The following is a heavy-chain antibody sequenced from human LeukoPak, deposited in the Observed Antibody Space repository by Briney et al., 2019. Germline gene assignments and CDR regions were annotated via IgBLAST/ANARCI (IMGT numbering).Heavy chain of an antibody. Sequence: AAVKVSLKVSGYTLTELSMHWVRPAPGKGVEWVGGFDPEEGETLYAQKFQGRDTMTEDTSTHTAYVEPGSLRVEHTAVSYCGTRYWVSSTDFYYWGQGTLVTVSS. V-gene: IGHV1-24*01. CDR1: GYTLTELS. CDR3: GTRYWVSSTDFYY. J-gene: IGHJ4*02. D-gene: IGHD6-13*01. CDR2: FDPEEGET.